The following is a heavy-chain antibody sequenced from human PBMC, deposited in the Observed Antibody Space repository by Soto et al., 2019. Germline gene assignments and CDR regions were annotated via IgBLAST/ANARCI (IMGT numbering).Heavy chain of an antibody. Sequence: GASVNVSCKASGGTFSSYTISWVRQAPGQGLEWMGRIIPILGIANYAQEFQGRVTITADKSTSTAYMELSSLRSEDTAVYYCARVPGAVAGYFQHWGQGTLVTVSS. CDR1: GGTFSSYT. D-gene: IGHD6-19*01. CDR3: ARVPGAVAGYFQH. J-gene: IGHJ1*01. V-gene: IGHV1-69*02. CDR2: IIPILGIA.